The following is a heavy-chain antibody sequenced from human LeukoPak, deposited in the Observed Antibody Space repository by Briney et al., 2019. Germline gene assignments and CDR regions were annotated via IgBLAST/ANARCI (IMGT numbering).Heavy chain of an antibody. J-gene: IGHJ4*02. CDR3: ARVGNGRSWDY. CDR1: GFTFSSFT. D-gene: IGHD2-15*01. V-gene: IGHV3-48*02. Sequence: PGGSLRLSCAASGFTFSSFTMNWARQVPGKGLEWISYIILGNSTMFYADSVKGRFTISRDNAKNSLYLQMNSLRDDDTALYYCARVGNGRSWDYWGQGTLVSVSS. CDR2: IILGNSTM.